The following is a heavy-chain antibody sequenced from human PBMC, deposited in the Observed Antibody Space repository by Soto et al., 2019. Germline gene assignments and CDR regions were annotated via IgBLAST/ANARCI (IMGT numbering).Heavy chain of an antibody. CDR2: ISWNSDII. D-gene: IGHD3-3*01. V-gene: IGHV3-9*01. CDR3: VIDMGHYDFWGHHERGLDV. J-gene: IGHJ6*02. CDR1: GFTFEDHS. Sequence: GGSLRLSCVASGFTFEDHSIHWVRQGPWKGLEWVSGISWNSDIIVYAASVKGRFTMSRDNVKNSLYLQMSSLRSEDTAAYYCVIDMGHYDFWGHHERGLDVWGQGTTV.